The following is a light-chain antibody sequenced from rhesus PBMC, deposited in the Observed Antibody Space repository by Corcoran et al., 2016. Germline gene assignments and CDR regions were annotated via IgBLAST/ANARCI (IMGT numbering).Light chain of an antibody. CDR2: KAS. CDR1: ENVYNY. CDR3: QHGYGSPT. J-gene: IGKJ3*01. V-gene: IGKV1-74*01. Sequence: DIQMTQSPSSLSAFVGDRVTITCRASENVYNYLNWYQQKPGKAPKLLICKASSLQSGVPSRFSGNGSVTDYTLTISSLQPEDVSIYYCQHGYGSPTFGPGTNLDIK.